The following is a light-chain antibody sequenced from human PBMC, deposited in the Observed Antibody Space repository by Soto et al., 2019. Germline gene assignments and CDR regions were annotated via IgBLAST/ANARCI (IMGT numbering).Light chain of an antibody. J-gene: IGLJ3*02. CDR1: SSDIGSNNY. CDR2: EVS. Sequence: QSALTQPASVSGSPGQSITISCTGTSSDIGSNNYVSWVQQRPGKAPTLIIYEVSNRPSGVSTRFSGSKSGNTASLTLSGLLPGDEAEYSWRSYTTATRLFGGGTKLTVL. V-gene: IGLV2-14*01. CDR3: RSYTTATRL.